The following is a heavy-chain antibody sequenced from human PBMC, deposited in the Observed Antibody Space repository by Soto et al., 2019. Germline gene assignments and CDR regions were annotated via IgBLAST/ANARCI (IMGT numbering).Heavy chain of an antibody. CDR2: IHRASTYI. CDR1: GFTFSSFD. CDR3: ATSDNPYHFDY. Sequence: PGGSLRLSCATSGFTFSSFDMDWVRQAPGKGLEWVSSIHRASTYIYYADSVRGRVAISVDTSKNQFSLKLNSVTAADTAVYYCATSDNPYHFDYWGQGTLVTVSS. V-gene: IGHV3-21*04. J-gene: IGHJ4*02.